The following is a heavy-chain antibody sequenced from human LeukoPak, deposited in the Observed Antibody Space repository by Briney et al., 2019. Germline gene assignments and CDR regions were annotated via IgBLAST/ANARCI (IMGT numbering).Heavy chain of an antibody. J-gene: IGHJ4*02. V-gene: IGHV3-11*04. D-gene: IGHD6-19*01. CDR3: ARDREQWHPFDY. Sequence: KAGGSLRLSCAASGFTFSDYYMSWIRQAPGKGLEWVSYISSSGSTIYYADSVKGRFTISRDNAKNSLYLQMNSLKAEDTAVYYGARDREQWHPFDYWGQGTLVTVFS. CDR1: GFTFSDYY. CDR2: ISSSGSTI.